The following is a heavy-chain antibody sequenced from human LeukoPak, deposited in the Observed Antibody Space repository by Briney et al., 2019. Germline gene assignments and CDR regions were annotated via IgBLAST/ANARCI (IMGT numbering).Heavy chain of an antibody. J-gene: IGHJ4*02. CDR3: ARARGYLAIDY. D-gene: IGHD2-15*01. CDR1: GFTVSSNY. V-gene: IGHV3-66*02. Sequence: GGSLRLSCAASGFTVSSNYMNWVRQAPGKGLEWVSVLYSAGNTFYADSVKGRFTISRDNSKNTLYLQMNSLRPEDTAVYYCARARGYLAIDYWGQGTLVTVSS. CDR2: LYSAGNT.